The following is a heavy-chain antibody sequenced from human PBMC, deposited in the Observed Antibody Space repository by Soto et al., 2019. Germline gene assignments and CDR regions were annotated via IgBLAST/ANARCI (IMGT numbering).Heavy chain of an antibody. CDR3: AKGGVHYYYYYMDI. V-gene: IGHV3-30*18. Sequence: QVQLVESGGGVVQPGRSLRLSCAASGFTFSSYAVHWVRQAPGKGLEWVAVISYDGRDIYYADSVKGRFTISRDNSNNTLYLEINSLRAEDAAVYYCAKGGVHYYYYYMDIWGRGTTVTVSS. J-gene: IGHJ6*03. CDR2: ISYDGRDI. CDR1: GFTFSSYA. D-gene: IGHD1-1*01.